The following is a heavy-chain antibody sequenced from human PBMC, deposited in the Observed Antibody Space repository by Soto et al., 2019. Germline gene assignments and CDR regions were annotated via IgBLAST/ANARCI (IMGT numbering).Heavy chain of an antibody. J-gene: IGHJ5*02. D-gene: IGHD3-3*01. CDR1: GGSVSSGSYY. CDR3: ARGSGWFGP. CDR2: IYSSGST. V-gene: IGHV4-61*01. Sequence: QVQLQESGPGLVKPSETLSLTCTVSGGSVSSGSYYWSWIRQHPGKGLEWIGYIYSSGSTNYNPSLKSRVTISVATSKNQFSLKLSSVTAADTAVYYCARGSGWFGPWGKGTLVTVSS.